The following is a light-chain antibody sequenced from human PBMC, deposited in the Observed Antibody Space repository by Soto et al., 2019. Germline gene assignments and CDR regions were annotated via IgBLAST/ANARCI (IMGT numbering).Light chain of an antibody. Sequence: QSELTQPASVSGSPGQSITISCTGTGSDVGGYNYVSWYQQHPGKAPKVMIYDVSNRPSGVSNRFSGSKSGNTASLTISGLQAEDEADYYCSSYTSASTPLVFGGGTKVTVL. V-gene: IGLV2-14*01. CDR1: GSDVGGYNY. J-gene: IGLJ2*01. CDR2: DVS. CDR3: SSYTSASTPLV.